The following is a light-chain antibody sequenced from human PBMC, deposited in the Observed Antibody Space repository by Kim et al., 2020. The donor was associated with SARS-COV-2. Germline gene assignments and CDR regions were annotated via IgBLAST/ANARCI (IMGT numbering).Light chain of an antibody. Sequence: SWAPGERATLSCRARQSVSSYLAWYQQKPGQAPRLLIYEASNRATGIPARFSGSGSGTDFTLTISSLEPEDFAVYYCQQRSNWPYTFGQGTKLEI. V-gene: IGKV3-11*01. CDR1: QSVSSY. CDR2: EAS. J-gene: IGKJ2*01. CDR3: QQRSNWPYT.